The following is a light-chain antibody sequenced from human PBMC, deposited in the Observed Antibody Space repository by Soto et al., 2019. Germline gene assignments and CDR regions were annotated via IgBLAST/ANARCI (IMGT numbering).Light chain of an antibody. CDR1: QGIRND. Sequence: AIQMTQSPSSLSASVGDRVTITCRASQGIRNDLGWYQQKPGKAPNLLIYAASSLETGVPSRFSGSGSGTDFTLTISSLQPEDFATYYCLQDYIYTPTFGQGTKLEIK. V-gene: IGKV1-6*01. J-gene: IGKJ2*01. CDR3: LQDYIYTPT. CDR2: AAS.